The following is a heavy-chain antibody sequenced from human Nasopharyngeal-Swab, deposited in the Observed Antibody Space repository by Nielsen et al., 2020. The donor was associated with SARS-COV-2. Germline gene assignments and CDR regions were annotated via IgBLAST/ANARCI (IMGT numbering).Heavy chain of an antibody. J-gene: IGHJ3*02. CDR3: ARGGGSGSYYNDDAFDI. D-gene: IGHD3-10*01. V-gene: IGHV4-59*01. CDR2: IYYSGST. Sequence: WIRQPPGTGLEWIGYIYYSGSTNYNPSLKSRVTISVDTSKNQFSLKLSSVTAADTAVYYCARGGGSGSYYNDDAFDIWGQGTMVTVSS.